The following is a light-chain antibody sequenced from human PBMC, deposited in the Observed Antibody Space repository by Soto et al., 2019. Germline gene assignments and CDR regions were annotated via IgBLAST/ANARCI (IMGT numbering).Light chain of an antibody. CDR1: SSNIGSNS. CDR3: AAWDDSLIGPV. V-gene: IGLV1-44*01. Sequence: QAVVTQPPSVSGTPGQRVTISCSGSSSNIGSNSVNWYQQLPGTAPKVLIYSNNKRPSGVPDRFSGSKSGTAASLAISGLQAEDEAEYYCAAWDDSLIGPVFGGGTKVTVL. CDR2: SNN. J-gene: IGLJ3*02.